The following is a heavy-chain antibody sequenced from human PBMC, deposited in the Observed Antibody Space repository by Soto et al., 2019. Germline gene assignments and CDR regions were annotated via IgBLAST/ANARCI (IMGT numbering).Heavy chain of an antibody. Sequence: QVQLVQSGAEVKKPGSSVKVSCKASGGTFSNYAITWVQQAAGQGLEWMGGIIPIFGTRNYAQKFQGRVTITADKSTSTAYMELSSLRSEDTAVYFCASAYYYDSSGYYPPFDYWGQGTLVTVSS. D-gene: IGHD3-22*01. V-gene: IGHV1-69*06. CDR3: ASAYYYDSSGYYPPFDY. CDR2: IIPIFGTR. J-gene: IGHJ4*02. CDR1: GGTFSNYA.